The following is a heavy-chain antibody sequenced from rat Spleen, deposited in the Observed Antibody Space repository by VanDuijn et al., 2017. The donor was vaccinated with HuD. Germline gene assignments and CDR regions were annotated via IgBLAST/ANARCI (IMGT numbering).Heavy chain of an antibody. J-gene: IGHJ2*01. V-gene: IGHV5-25*01. CDR2: ITHTGGNT. CDR1: GFTFSDYY. D-gene: IGHD5-1*01. CDR3: ARHSNWGFDY. Sequence: EVQLVKSGGGLVQPGRSLKLSCAASGFTFSDYYMAWVRQAPAKGLEWVATITHTGGNTYYPDSVKGRFTISRDNAKNTLYLQMDSLRSEGTATYYCARHSNWGFDYWGQGVMVTVSS.